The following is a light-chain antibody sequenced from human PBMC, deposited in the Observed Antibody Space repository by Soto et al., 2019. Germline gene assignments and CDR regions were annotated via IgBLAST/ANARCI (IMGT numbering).Light chain of an antibody. CDR1: QTVRNNY. J-gene: IGKJ4*01. CDR3: QQFSSYPLT. CDR2: DAS. V-gene: IGKV3-20*01. Sequence: EFVLTQSPGTLSLSPGERATLSCRASQTVRNNYLAWYHQKHGQAPRLLIYDASSRDTGIPDRFSGGGSGTDCTLTLSRLEPEDVEVYHCQQFSSYPLTFGGGTKVDIK.